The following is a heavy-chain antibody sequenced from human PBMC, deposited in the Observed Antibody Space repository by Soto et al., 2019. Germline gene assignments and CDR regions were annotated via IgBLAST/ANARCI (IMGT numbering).Heavy chain of an antibody. CDR1: VGTFSSYA. CDR3: ARDSRPYCSGGSCYSDDY. J-gene: IGHJ4*02. CDR2: IIPIFGTA. Sequence: QVQLVQSGAEVKKPGSSVKVSCKASVGTFSSYAISWVRQAPGQGLEWMGGIIPIFGTANYAQKFQGRVTITADESTSTAYMELSSLRSEDTAVYYCARDSRPYCSGGSCYSDDYWGQGTLVTVSS. D-gene: IGHD2-15*01. V-gene: IGHV1-69*12.